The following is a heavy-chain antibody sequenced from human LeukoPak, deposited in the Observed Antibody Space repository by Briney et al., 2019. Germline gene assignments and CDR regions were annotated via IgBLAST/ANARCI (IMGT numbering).Heavy chain of an antibody. D-gene: IGHD1-14*01. CDR3: ARTKKPTSPSYYYYYMDV. Sequence: GASVKVSCKASGGTFSTYDISWVRQAPGQGLEWMGGIIPLFTTANYAQKFQGRVTITADKSTSTAYMELSSLRSEDTAVYYCARTKKPTSPSYYYYYMDVWGKGTTVTISS. J-gene: IGHJ6*03. V-gene: IGHV1-69*06. CDR2: IIPLFTTA. CDR1: GGTFSTYD.